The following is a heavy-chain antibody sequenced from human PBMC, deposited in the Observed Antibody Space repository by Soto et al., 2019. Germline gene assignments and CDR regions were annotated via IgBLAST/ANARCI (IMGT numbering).Heavy chain of an antibody. D-gene: IGHD3-22*01. V-gene: IGHV3-30*18. CDR2: IPYDGSYK. CDR3: AKPHSSGYYSDAFDI. CDR1: GFTFSSYG. Sequence: QVPLVESGGGVVQPGRSLRLSCAASGFTFSSYGMHWVRQAPGKGLEWVAVIPYDGSYKYYADSVKGRFTISRDNSKNTLYLQMNSLRAEDTAVYYCAKPHSSGYYSDAFDIWGQGTMVTVSS. J-gene: IGHJ3*02.